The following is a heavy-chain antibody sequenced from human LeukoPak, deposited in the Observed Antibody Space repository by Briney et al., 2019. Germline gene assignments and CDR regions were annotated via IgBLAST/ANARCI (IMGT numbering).Heavy chain of an antibody. D-gene: IGHD3-22*01. J-gene: IGHJ4*02. CDR3: ARAGNYYDSSGYFDH. Sequence: ASVKVSCKASGGTFSSYAISWVRQAPGQGLEWMGGIIPIFGTANYAQKFQGRVTITADESTSTAYMELSSLRSEDTAVYYCARAGNYYDSSGYFDHWGQGTLVTVSS. CDR2: IIPIFGTA. V-gene: IGHV1-69*13. CDR1: GGTFSSYA.